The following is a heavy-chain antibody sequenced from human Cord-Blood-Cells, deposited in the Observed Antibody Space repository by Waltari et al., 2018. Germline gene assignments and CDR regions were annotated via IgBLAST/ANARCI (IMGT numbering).Heavy chain of an antibody. CDR1: GYTFTSYG. CDR3: ARDRHCSGGSCYSAWFDP. J-gene: IGHJ5*02. CDR2: ISAYNGNT. Sequence: QVQLVQSGAEVKKPGAPVKVSFKAAGYTFTSYGISRVRQSAGQELEWMGWISAYNGNTNYAQKLQGRVTMTTDTSTRTAYMELRSLRSDDTAVYYCARDRHCSGGSCYSAWFDPWGQGTLVTVSS. D-gene: IGHD2-15*01. V-gene: IGHV1-18*01.